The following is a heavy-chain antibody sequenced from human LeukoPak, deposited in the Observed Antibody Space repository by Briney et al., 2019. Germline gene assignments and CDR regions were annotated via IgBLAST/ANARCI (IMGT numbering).Heavy chain of an antibody. CDR2: INPSGGST. CDR1: GYTFTSYD. J-gene: IGHJ4*02. CDR3: ARDTPANWDDGIY. D-gene: IGHD1-1*01. Sequence: ASVKVSCKASGYTFTSYDVHWVRQAPGQGLEWMGIINPSGGSTTYAQKFQGRVTMTRDTSMRTVYMELSSLKSEDTAVYYCARDTPANWDDGIYWGQGTLVIVSS. V-gene: IGHV1-46*01.